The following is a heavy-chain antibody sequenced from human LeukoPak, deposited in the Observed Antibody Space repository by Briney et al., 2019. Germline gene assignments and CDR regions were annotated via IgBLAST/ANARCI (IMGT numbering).Heavy chain of an antibody. CDR2: INPSGGTT. V-gene: IGHV1-46*01. D-gene: IGHD1-26*01. CDR3: AKEIKVGAFDAFDI. J-gene: IGHJ3*02. Sequence: ASVKVSCKASGYTFTSYYMHWVRQAPGQGLEWMGIINPSGGTTGYAQKFQGRVTMTRDTSTSTVYMELSSLRSDDTAVYYCAKEIKVGAFDAFDIWGQGTMVTVSS. CDR1: GYTFTSYY.